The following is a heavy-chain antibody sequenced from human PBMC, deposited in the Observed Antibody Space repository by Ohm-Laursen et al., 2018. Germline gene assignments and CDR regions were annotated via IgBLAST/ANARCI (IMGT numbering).Heavy chain of an antibody. CDR1: GFTFSSFG. CDR3: ARDSGYFDY. J-gene: IGHJ4*02. Sequence: GSLRLSCSASGFTFSSFGMNWVRQAPGKGLEWVSYIGSISSVTYYGDSVKGRFTISRDNAKNTLYLQMNSLRAEDTAVYYCARDSGYFDYWGQGTLVTVSS. D-gene: IGHD1-26*01. V-gene: IGHV3-48*01. CDR2: IGSISSVT.